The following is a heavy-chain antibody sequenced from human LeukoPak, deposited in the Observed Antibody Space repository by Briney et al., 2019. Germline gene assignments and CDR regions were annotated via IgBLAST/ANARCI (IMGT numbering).Heavy chain of an antibody. V-gene: IGHV4-61*02. CDR3: ARERAVTTYYYFDY. CDR2: IYTSGST. D-gene: IGHD4-17*01. CDR1: GGSISSGSYF. Sequence: PSETLSLTCTVSGGSISSGSYFWNWIRQPAGKGLEWIGRIYTSGSTNYNPSLKSRVTISVDTSKNQFSLKLSSVTAADTAVYYCARERAVTTYYYFDYWGQGTLVTVSS. J-gene: IGHJ4*02.